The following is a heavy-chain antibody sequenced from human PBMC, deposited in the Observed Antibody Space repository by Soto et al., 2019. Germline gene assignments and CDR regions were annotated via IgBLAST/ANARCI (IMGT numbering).Heavy chain of an antibody. Sequence: PSETLSLTCTVSGGSISSYYWSWIRQPPGKGLEWIGYIYYSGSTNYNPSLKGRVTISVDTSKNQFSLKLSSVTDADTAVYYCARGGNPPKSYYDSSGYNFDHWGQGTRVTVAS. J-gene: IGHJ5*02. D-gene: IGHD3-22*01. CDR3: ARGGNPPKSYYDSSGYNFDH. V-gene: IGHV4-59*01. CDR2: IYYSGST. CDR1: GGSISSYY.